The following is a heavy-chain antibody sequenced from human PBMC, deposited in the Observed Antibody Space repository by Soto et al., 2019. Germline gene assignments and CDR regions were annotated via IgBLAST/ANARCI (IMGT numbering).Heavy chain of an antibody. J-gene: IGHJ4*02. CDR3: ARTTMTFYYFDF. Sequence: GASVKVSCKASGYTVTSYYMHWVRQAPGQGLEWMGVIEPSGGSRSYTQKFQGRVTMTRDTSTSTVYMELSSLRSEDTAVYYCARTTMTFYYFDFWGQGTLVNVSS. D-gene: IGHD4-17*01. V-gene: IGHV1-46*01. CDR1: GYTVTSYY. CDR2: IEPSGGSR.